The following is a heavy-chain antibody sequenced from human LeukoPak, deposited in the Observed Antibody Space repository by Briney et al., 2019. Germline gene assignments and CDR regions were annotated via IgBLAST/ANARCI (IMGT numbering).Heavy chain of an antibody. CDR1: GFTFSSYT. J-gene: IGHJ3*02. D-gene: IGHD1-26*01. V-gene: IGHV3-21*04. CDR2: ISSSSSYI. CDR3: AREGATHAFDI. Sequence: GGSLRLSCAASGFTFSSYTMNWVRQAPGKGLEWVSSISSSSSYIYYADSVKGRFTISRDNAKNSLYLQMNSLRAEDTALYHCAREGATHAFDIWGQGTMVTVSS.